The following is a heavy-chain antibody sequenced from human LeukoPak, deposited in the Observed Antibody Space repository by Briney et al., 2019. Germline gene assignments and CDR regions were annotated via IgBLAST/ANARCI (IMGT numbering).Heavy chain of an antibody. CDR2: ISGSGGST. CDR1: GFTFSSYA. D-gene: IGHD3-22*01. Sequence: GGSLRLSCAASGFTFSSYAMSWVRQAPGEGLEWVSAISGSGGSTYYADSVKGRFTISRDNSKNTLYLQMNSLRAEDTAVYYCAKASSSGSESTIFDYWGQGTLVTVSS. V-gene: IGHV3-23*01. CDR3: AKASSSGSESTIFDY. J-gene: IGHJ4*02.